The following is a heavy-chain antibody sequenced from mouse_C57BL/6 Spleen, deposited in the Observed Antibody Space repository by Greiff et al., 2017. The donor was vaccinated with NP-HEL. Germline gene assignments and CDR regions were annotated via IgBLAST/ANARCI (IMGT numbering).Heavy chain of an antibody. CDR2: ISSGGDYI. D-gene: IGHD2-3*01. Sequence: EVKLMESGEGLVKPGGSLKLSCAASGFTFSSYAMSWVRQTPEKRLEWVAYISSGGDYIYYADTVKGRFTISRDNARNTLYLQMSSLKSEDTAMYYCTRDGGDGYFDYWGQGTTLTVSS. V-gene: IGHV5-9-1*02. J-gene: IGHJ2*01. CDR1: GFTFSSYA. CDR3: TRDGGDGYFDY.